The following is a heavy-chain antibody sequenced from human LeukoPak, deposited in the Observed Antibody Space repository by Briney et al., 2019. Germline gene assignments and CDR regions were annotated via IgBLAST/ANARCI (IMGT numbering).Heavy chain of an antibody. J-gene: IGHJ3*02. D-gene: IGHD3-10*01. V-gene: IGHV5-51*01. CDR1: GGTFSSYA. CDR2: IYPGDSDT. Sequence: KVSCKASGGTFSSYAISWVRQMPGKGLEWMGIIYPGDSDTRYSPSFQGQVTISADKSISTAYLQWGSLKASDTAMYYCARPFTFGEYDAFDIWGQGTMVTVSS. CDR3: ARPFTFGEYDAFDI.